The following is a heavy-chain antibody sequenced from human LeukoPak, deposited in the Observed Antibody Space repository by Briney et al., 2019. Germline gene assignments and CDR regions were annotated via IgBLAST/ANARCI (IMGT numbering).Heavy chain of an antibody. D-gene: IGHD5-12*01. CDR2: FDPEDGET. J-gene: IGHJ4*02. CDR1: GYTLTELS. Sequence: ASVKVSCKVSGYTLTELSMHWVRQAPGKGVEWMGGFDPEDGETIYAQKFQGRVTMTEDTSTDTAYMELSSLRSEDTAVYYCATDPSSGYDTDYWGQGTLVTVSS. CDR3: ATDPSSGYDTDY. V-gene: IGHV1-24*01.